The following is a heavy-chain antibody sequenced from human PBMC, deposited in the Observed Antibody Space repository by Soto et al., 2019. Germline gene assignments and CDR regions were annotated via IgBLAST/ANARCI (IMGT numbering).Heavy chain of an antibody. CDR1: GFTLSSYG. J-gene: IGHJ6*02. V-gene: IGHV3-13*01. CDR3: ARDLVLWFGEAHYYYYGMDV. CDR2: IGTAGDT. D-gene: IGHD3-10*01. Sequence: PGGSLRPPCAASGFTLSSYGMHWVRQATGKRLEWVSAIGTAGDTYYPGSVKGRFTISRENAKNSLYLQMNSLRAEDTAVYYCARDLVLWFGEAHYYYYGMDVWGQGTTVTVSS.